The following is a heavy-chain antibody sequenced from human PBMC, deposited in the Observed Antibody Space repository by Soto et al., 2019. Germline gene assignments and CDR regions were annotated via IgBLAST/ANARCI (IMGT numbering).Heavy chain of an antibody. Sequence: QVQLVQSGAEVKKPGSSVKVSCKASGGTFSSYAISWVRQAPGQGLEWMGGIIPIFGTANYAQKFQGRVTITADESTSTAYMELSSLRSEDTAVYYCARDNAAYYDSSGSTGDAFDIWGQGTMVTVSS. CDR1: GGTFSSYA. CDR3: ARDNAAYYDSSGSTGDAFDI. V-gene: IGHV1-69*01. D-gene: IGHD3-22*01. J-gene: IGHJ3*02. CDR2: IIPIFGTA.